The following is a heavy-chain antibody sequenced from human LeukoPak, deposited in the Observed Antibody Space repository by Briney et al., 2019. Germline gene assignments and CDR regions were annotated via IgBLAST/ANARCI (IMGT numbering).Heavy chain of an antibody. CDR1: GYSFTSYW. CDR2: IYPGDSDT. V-gene: IGHV5-51*01. CDR3: ATQRAVGALPSRYGWFDP. Sequence: GESLKISCKGSGYSFTSYWIGWVRQMPGKGLEWMGIIYPGDSDTRYSPSFQGQVTISADKSISTAHLQWSSLKASDTAMYYCATQRAVGALPSRYGWFDPWGQGTLVTVSS. D-gene: IGHD1-26*01. J-gene: IGHJ5*02.